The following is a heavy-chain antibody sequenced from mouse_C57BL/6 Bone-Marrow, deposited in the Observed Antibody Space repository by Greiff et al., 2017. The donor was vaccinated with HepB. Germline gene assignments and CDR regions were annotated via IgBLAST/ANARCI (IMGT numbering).Heavy chain of an antibody. Sequence: EVKLQESGGGLVKPGGSLKLSCAASGFTFSSYAMSWVRQTPEKRLEWVATISDGGSYTYYPDNVKGRFTISRDNAKNNLYLQMSHLKSEDTAMYYCARSGSSYVFAYWGQGTLVTVSA. V-gene: IGHV5-4*03. CDR1: GFTFSSYA. D-gene: IGHD1-1*01. CDR2: ISDGGSYT. J-gene: IGHJ3*01. CDR3: ARSGSSYVFAY.